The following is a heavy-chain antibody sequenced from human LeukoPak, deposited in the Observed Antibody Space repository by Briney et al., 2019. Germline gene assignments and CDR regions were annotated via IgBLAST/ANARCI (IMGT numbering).Heavy chain of an antibody. J-gene: IGHJ6*02. V-gene: IGHV7-4-1*02. D-gene: IGHD6-13*01. CDR2: INTNTGNP. CDR1: GYTFTSYA. CDR3: ARTYSSSWLRLYYYYVMDV. Sequence: ASVKVSCKASGYTFTSYAMNWVRQAPGQGLEWMGWINTNTGNPTYAQGFTGRFVFSLDTSVSTAYLQISSPKAEDTAVYYCARTYSSSWLRLYYYYVMDVWGQGTTVTVSS.